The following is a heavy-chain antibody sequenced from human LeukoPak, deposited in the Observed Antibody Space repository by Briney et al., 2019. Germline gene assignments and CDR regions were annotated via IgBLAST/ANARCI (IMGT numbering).Heavy chain of an antibody. V-gene: IGHV4-59*01. J-gene: IGHJ4*02. CDR3: AGSYYDSSSYPV. CDR1: GGSISSYY. D-gene: IGHD3-22*01. CDR2: IYYSGST. Sequence: SETLSLTCTVSGGSISSYYWSWIRQPPGKGLEWIGYIYYSGSTNYNPSLKSRVTISVDTSKNQFSLKLSSVTAADTAVYYCAGSYYDSSSYPVWGQGTLVTVSS.